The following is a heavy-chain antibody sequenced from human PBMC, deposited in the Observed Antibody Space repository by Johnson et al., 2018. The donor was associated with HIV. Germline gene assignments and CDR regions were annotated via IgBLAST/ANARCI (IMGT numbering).Heavy chain of an antibody. V-gene: IGHV3-30-3*01. D-gene: IGHD4-17*01. CDR3: ARERAVTTKGYDEDAFDI. CDR1: GFTFSSYA. J-gene: IGHJ3*02. CDR2: ISYDGSNK. Sequence: QVQLVESGGGVVQPGRSLRLSCAASGFTFSSYAMHWVRQAPGKGLDWVAVISYDGSNKYYADSVKGRFTISRDNYKNTLYLQMSSLRAEDTALYYCARERAVTTKGYDEDAFDIWGQGTMVTVSS.